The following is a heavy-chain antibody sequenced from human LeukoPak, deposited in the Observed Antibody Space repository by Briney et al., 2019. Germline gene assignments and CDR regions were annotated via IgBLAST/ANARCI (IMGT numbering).Heavy chain of an antibody. CDR1: GYTFTSYY. CDR2: INPSGGST. J-gene: IGHJ4*02. D-gene: IGHD3-22*01. Sequence: ASVKVSCKASGYTFTSYYMHWVRQAPGQGLEWMGIINPSGGSTSYAQKFQGRVTMTRDTSTSTVYMELSSLRSEDTAVYYCARDETYYYDSSGYYPGYWGQGTLVTVPS. CDR3: ARDETYYYDSSGYYPGY. V-gene: IGHV1-46*01.